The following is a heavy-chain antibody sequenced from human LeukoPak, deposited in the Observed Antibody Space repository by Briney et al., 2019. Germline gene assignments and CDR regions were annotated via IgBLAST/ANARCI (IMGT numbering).Heavy chain of an antibody. Sequence: GGSLRLSCAASGFTFSSYAMSWVRQAPGKGLEWVSAISGSGGSTYYADSVKGRFTISRDNSKNTLYLQMNSLRAEDTAVYYCARAESRLKPRFGATITAIDYWGQGTLVTVSS. J-gene: IGHJ4*02. CDR1: GFTFSSYA. CDR3: ARAESRLKPRFGATITAIDY. V-gene: IGHV3-23*01. D-gene: IGHD5-12*01. CDR2: ISGSGGST.